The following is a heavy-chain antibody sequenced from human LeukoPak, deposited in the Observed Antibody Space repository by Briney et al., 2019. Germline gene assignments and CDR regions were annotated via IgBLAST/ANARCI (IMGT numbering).Heavy chain of an antibody. CDR2: IIPIFGTA. V-gene: IGHV1-69*13. Sequence: SVKLSCKASGGTFNRYAISWVRHAPGQGLEWMGGIIPIFGTANYAQKFQGRVTITADESTRTAYMELSSLRSEDTAVYYCARDQPIFGVVISIEYFQHWGQGTLVTVSS. D-gene: IGHD3-3*01. CDR3: ARDQPIFGVVISIEYFQH. J-gene: IGHJ1*01. CDR1: GGTFNRYA.